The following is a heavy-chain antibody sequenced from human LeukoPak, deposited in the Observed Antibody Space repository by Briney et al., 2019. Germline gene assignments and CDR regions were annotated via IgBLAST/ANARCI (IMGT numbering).Heavy chain of an antibody. D-gene: IGHD3-22*01. CDR1: GYIFTSYW. CDR2: IYPGDSDT. Sequence: GESLQISCEGSGYIFTSYWIGWVRQVPGKGLEWMGIIYPGDSDTIYSPSSQAQVTISADKSISTAYLQWSSLKASDTAMYYCARPSTYYYDSSGYLFDYWGQGTLVTVSS. J-gene: IGHJ4*02. V-gene: IGHV5-51*01. CDR3: ARPSTYYYDSSGYLFDY.